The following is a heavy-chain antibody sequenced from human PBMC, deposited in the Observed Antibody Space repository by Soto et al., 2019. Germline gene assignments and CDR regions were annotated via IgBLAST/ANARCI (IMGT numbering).Heavy chain of an antibody. J-gene: IGHJ6*02. CDR1: GYTLTELS. Sequence: ASVKVSCKVSGYTLTELSMHWVRQAPGKGLEWMGGFDPEDGETIYAQKFQGRVTMTEDTSTDTAYMELSSLRSEDTAVYYCATGTYDSSGYYGAYGMDVCGQGTTVTV. CDR3: ATGTYDSSGYYGAYGMDV. D-gene: IGHD3-22*01. CDR2: FDPEDGET. V-gene: IGHV1-24*01.